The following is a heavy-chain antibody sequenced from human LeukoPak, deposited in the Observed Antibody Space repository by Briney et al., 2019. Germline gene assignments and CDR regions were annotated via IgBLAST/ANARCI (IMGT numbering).Heavy chain of an antibody. CDR2: INHSGST. D-gene: IGHD1-26*01. CDR1: GVSFSGYY. J-gene: IGHJ4*02. CDR3: ARGGGELY. Sequence: SETLSLTCAVYGVSFSGYYWSWIRQPPGKGLEWIGEINHSGSTNYNPSLKSRVTISVDTSKNQLSLQLSSVTAADTAVYYCARGGGELYWGQGTLVTVSS. V-gene: IGHV4-34*01.